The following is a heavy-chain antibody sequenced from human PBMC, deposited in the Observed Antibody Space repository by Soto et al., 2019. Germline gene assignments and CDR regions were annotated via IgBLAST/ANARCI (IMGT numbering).Heavy chain of an antibody. J-gene: IGHJ1*01. V-gene: IGHV3-11*01. Sequence: QAQLVESGGGLVKPGGSLRLSCAASEFTFSDYYMSWIRQAPGKGLEWVAYITSSGSAIYYADSVKGRFTVSWDNAKKSLSLQMTSLRVDDMAVYDCTRGHRQRRDIQHWGQGTLVTVTS. CDR3: TRGHRQRRDIQH. D-gene: IGHD6-25*01. CDR2: ITSSGSAI. CDR1: EFTFSDYY.